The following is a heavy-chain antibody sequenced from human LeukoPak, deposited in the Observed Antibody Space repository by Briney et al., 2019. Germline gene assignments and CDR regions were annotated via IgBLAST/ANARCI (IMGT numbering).Heavy chain of an antibody. CDR1: GFIFNNYW. CDR3: ARQRRYCSGDNCYQRTFDY. D-gene: IGHD2-15*01. V-gene: IGHV3-7*01. J-gene: IGHJ4*02. Sequence: GGSLRLSCAASGFIFNNYWISWVRQAPGEGLEWVANIKQDGSEKYYVDSVKGRFTISRDNAKNPLYLQMNSLRAEDTAVYYCARQRRYCSGDNCYQRTFDYWGQGTLATVSS. CDR2: IKQDGSEK.